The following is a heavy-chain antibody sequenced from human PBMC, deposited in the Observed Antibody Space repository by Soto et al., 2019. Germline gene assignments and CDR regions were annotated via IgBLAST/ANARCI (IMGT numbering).Heavy chain of an antibody. CDR3: ARVGGIVGATTHDY. J-gene: IGHJ4*02. CDR2: IYYSGST. D-gene: IGHD1-26*01. CDR1: GGSISSGDYY. Sequence: LSLTCTVSGGSISSGDYYWSWIRQPPGKGLEWIGYIYYSGSTYYNPSLKSRVTISVDTSKNQFSLKLSSVTAADTAVYYCARVGGIVGATTHDYWGQGTLVTVSS. V-gene: IGHV4-30-4*01.